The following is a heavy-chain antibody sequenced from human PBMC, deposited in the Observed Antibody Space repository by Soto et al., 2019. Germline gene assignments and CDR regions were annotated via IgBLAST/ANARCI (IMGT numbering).Heavy chain of an antibody. Sequence: GGSLRLSCAASGFTFSSYAMHWVRQAPGKGLEWVAVISYDGSNKYYADSVKGRFTISRDNSKNTLYLQMNSLRAEDTAVYYCARGDSSGWYIYAFDIWGQGTMVTVSS. V-gene: IGHV3-30-3*01. CDR3: ARGDSSGWYIYAFDI. CDR2: ISYDGSNK. CDR1: GFTFSSYA. D-gene: IGHD6-19*01. J-gene: IGHJ3*02.